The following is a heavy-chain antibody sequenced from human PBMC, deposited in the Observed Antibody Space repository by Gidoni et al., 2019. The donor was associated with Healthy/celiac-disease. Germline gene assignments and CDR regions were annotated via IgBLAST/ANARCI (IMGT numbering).Heavy chain of an antibody. J-gene: IGHJ4*02. CDR1: GFTFDAYA. CDR2: ISWNSGSI. D-gene: IGHD3-22*01. Sequence: EVQLVDSGGGLVQPGRSLRLSCEASGFTFDAYAMHWVRQAPGKGLEWVSGISWNSGSIGYADSVKGRFTIARDNAKNSLYRQMNSLRAEDTALYYCAKDLGRYYYDSSGYYLGYWGQGTLVTVSS. V-gene: IGHV3-9*01. CDR3: AKDLGRYYYDSSGYYLGY.